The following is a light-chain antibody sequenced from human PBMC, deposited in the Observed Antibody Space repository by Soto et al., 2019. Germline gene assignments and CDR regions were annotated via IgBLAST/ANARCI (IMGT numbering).Light chain of an antibody. V-gene: IGLV2-14*01. CDR1: SSDVGGYNY. Sequence: QSALTQPASVSGSPGHSITISCTGTSSDVGGYNYVSWYQQHPGKAPKLMIYDVSNRPSGVSNRFSGSKSGNTASLTISGLQAGDEADYYCSSYTSSSKVFGTGTKVTVL. CDR2: DVS. CDR3: SSYTSSSKV. J-gene: IGLJ1*01.